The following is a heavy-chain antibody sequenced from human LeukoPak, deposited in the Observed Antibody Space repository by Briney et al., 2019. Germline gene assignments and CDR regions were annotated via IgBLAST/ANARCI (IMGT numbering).Heavy chain of an antibody. CDR3: ARESAEGSIRGLFDY. CDR2: IYHTGTT. CDR1: GGSIRRTNW. Sequence: PSGTLSLTCAVSGGSIRRTNWWTWVRQPPGKGLEWIGEIYHTGTTNYNPPLKSRVTISVDKSKNQFSLKVNSVTAADTAVYYCARESAEGSIRGLFDYWGQGTLVTVSS. J-gene: IGHJ4*02. D-gene: IGHD3-10*01. V-gene: IGHV4-4*02.